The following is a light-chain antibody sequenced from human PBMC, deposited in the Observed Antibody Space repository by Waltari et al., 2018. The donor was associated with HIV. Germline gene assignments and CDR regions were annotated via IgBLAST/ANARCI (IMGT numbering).Light chain of an antibody. CDR2: GAS. V-gene: IGKV3-15*01. J-gene: IGKJ1*01. Sequence: DIVMTQSPVILSVSPGESATLSCRASQDVDTNVAWYQQRPGQAPRLLILGASTRAGTTPGRFSGRGSGTEFTLTISSLQSEDFAIYYCQQYGSSPQTFGQGTKVEI. CDR3: QQYGSSPQT. CDR1: QDVDTN.